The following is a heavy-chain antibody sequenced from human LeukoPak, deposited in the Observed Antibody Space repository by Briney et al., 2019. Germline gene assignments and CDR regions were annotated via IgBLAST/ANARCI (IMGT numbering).Heavy chain of an antibody. D-gene: IGHD3-10*01. CDR3: ASDPQLGELGGERMEV. CDR2: IYYSGST. CDR1: GGSISSYY. J-gene: IGHJ6*04. V-gene: IGHV4-59*01. Sequence: SETLSLTCTVSGGSISSYYWSWIQQPPGKGLEWIGYIYYSGSTNYNPSLKSRVTISVDTSKNQFSLKLSSVTAADTAVYYCASDPQLGELGGERMEVRLKGTTVTVSS.